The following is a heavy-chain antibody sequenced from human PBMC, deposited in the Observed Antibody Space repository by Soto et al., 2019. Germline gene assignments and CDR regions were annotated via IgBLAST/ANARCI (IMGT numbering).Heavy chain of an antibody. CDR1: GGTFGSYA. V-gene: IGHV1-69*06. J-gene: IGHJ4*02. D-gene: IGHD2-15*01. CDR3: AKIRWTIRRQEEDAI. Sequence: QVQLVQSGAEVKKPGSSVKVSCKSSGGTFGSYAISWVRQAPGQGLEWMGGVIPIFGTPHYAQKFHGRVTITADIPTSTAYLELSSLKSADTAVYYCAKIRWTIRRQEEDAIWGQGTLVTVSS. CDR2: VIPIFGTP.